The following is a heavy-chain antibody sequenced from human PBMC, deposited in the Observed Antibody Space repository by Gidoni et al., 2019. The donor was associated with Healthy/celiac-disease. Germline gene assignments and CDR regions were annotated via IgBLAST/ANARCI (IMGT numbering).Heavy chain of an antibody. Sequence: QVQLVESEGGVAQPHRSLRLSCAASGFTFSSYGMHVVRQAPGKGLEWVAVILYYGSNKYYADSVKGRFTISRDNSKNTLYLHRNSLRAEVTAVYYCAREADMVLGINYFDYWGQGTLVTVSS. J-gene: IGHJ4*02. D-gene: IGHD3-10*01. CDR3: AREADMVLGINYFDY. CDR1: GFTFSSYG. CDR2: ILYYGSNK. V-gene: IGHV3-33*01.